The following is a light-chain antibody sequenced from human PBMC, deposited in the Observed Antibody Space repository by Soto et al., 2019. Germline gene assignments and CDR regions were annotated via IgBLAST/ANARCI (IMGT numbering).Light chain of an antibody. V-gene: IGKV1-39*01. CDR1: QSISNY. CDR2: GAS. Sequence: IQMAESPSSLSASVGDRVNITCRESQSISNYLNWYQQKPGKAPKLLVYGASNLQSGVPSRFSGSGSRTAFTLIISRLHHEDLATYSCQQSYSTPPITVGQGTRLEIK. J-gene: IGKJ5*01. CDR3: QQSYSTPPIT.